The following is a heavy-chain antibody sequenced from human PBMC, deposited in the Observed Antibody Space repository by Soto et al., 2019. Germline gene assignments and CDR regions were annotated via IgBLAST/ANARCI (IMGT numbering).Heavy chain of an antibody. V-gene: IGHV3-23*01. CDR2: ISGSGGST. CDR1: GFTFSSYA. J-gene: IGHJ4*02. CDR3: AKCQQWLVLPLFDY. D-gene: IGHD6-19*01. Sequence: LGGSLRLSCAASGFTFSSYAMSWVRQAPGKGLEWVSAISGSGGSTYYADSVKGRFTISRDNSKNTLYLQMNSLRAEDTAVYYCAKCQQWLVLPLFDYWGQGTLVTVSS.